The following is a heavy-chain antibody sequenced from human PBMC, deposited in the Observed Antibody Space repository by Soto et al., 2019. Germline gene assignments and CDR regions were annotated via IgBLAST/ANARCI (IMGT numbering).Heavy chain of an antibody. D-gene: IGHD3-10*01. CDR1: GGSVSSGSYY. J-gene: IGHJ4*02. Sequence: SETLSLSCTVSGGSVSSGSYYWSWIRQPPGKGLEWIGYIYYSGSTNYNPSLKSRVTISVDTSKNQFSLKLNSMTAADTAVYYCSRHNYGSGSTYFDYWGQRTLVTVSS. CDR3: SRHNYGSGSTYFDY. V-gene: IGHV4-61*01. CDR2: IYYSGST.